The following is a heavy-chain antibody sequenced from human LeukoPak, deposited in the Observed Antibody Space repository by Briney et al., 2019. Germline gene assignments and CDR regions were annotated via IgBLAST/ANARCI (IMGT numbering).Heavy chain of an antibody. CDR1: GFSIGPFW. J-gene: IGHJ4*02. CDR2: IRGDASRL. CDR3: ARDRNYCSSDRCYDVFDI. D-gene: IGHD6-19*01. V-gene: IGHV3-7*01. Sequence: GGSLRLSCVASGFSIGPFWMTWVRQAPGKGLEWVANIRGDASRLYYVDSVKGRFTISRDNAKNSLYLQMSNLRAEDTSVYYCARDRNYCSSDRCYDVFDIWGQGTLVTVSS.